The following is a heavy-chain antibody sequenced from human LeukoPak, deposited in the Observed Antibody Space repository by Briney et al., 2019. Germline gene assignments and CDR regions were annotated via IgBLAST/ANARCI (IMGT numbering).Heavy chain of an antibody. V-gene: IGHV3-64*01. D-gene: IGHD3-3*01. J-gene: IGHJ6*03. CDR2: ISSNGGST. CDR1: GFTFSSYA. Sequence: GSLRLSCAASGFTFSSYAMHWVRQAPGKGLEYVSAISSNGGSTYYANSVKGRFTISRDNAKNSLSLQMNSLRAEDTAVYYCARVGLTIFRVPKGFYCYYMDVWGKGTTVTVSS. CDR3: ARVGLTIFRVPKGFYCYYMDV.